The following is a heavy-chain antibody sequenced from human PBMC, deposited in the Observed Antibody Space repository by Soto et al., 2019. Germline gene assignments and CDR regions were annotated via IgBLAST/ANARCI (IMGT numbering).Heavy chain of an antibody. CDR1: GGSISSGGYY. V-gene: IGHV4-31*03. CDR3: WGYYYYYGMDV. Sequence: QVQLQESGPGLVKPSQTLSLTCTVSGGSISSGGYYWSWIRQHPGKGLEWIGYIYYSGSTYYNPSLKSRVTIAVDTSKNQSSLKLSSVTAADTAVYYCWGYYYYYGMDVWGHGTTVTVSS. J-gene: IGHJ6*02. CDR2: IYYSGST. D-gene: IGHD3-16*01.